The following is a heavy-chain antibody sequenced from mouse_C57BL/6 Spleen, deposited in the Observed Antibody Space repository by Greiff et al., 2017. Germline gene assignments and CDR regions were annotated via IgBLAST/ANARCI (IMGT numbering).Heavy chain of an antibody. D-gene: IGHD1-1*01. CDR2: IDPENGDT. CDR1: GFNIKDDY. V-gene: IGHV14-4*01. J-gene: IGHJ2*01. CDR3: TTGGSSPTDY. Sequence: VQLQQSGAELVRPGASVKLSCTASGFNIKDDYMHWVKQRPEQGLEWIGWIDPENGDTEYASKFQGTATITADTSSNTAYLQLSSLTSEDTAVYYCTTGGSSPTDYWGQGTTLTVSS.